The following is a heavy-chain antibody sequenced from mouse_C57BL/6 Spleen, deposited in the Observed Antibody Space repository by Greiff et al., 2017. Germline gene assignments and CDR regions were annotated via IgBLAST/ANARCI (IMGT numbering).Heavy chain of an antibody. D-gene: IGHD2-1*01. V-gene: IGHV1-55*01. CDR2: IYPGSGST. CDR3: ASYGNRFDY. J-gene: IGHJ2*01. CDR1: GYTFTSYW. Sequence: QVHVKQPGAELVKPGASVKMSCKASGYTFTSYWITWVKQRPGQGLEWIGDIYPGSGSTNYNEKFKSKATLTVDTSSSTAYMQLSSLTSEDSAVYYCASYGNRFDYWGQGTTLTVSS.